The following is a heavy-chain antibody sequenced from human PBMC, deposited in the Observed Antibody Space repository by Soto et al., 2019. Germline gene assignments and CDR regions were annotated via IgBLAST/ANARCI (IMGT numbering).Heavy chain of an antibody. CDR1: GYSFTNYG. CDR3: ARNKDCSANSCYPDY. CDR2: ISTYNENT. Sequence: QVQLVQSGAEVKKPGASVKVSCTASGYSFTNYGISWVRQAPGQGLEWMGWISTYNENTDYAQKLQGRVTMTTDTSTTTAYMELRSLTSDDTAIYYCARNKDCSANSCYPDYWGQGTLVSVSS. D-gene: IGHD2-15*01. V-gene: IGHV1-18*01. J-gene: IGHJ4*02.